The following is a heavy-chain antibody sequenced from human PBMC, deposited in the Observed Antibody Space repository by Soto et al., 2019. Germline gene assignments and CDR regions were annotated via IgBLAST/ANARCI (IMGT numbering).Heavy chain of an antibody. CDR1: GVTVSSNY. D-gene: IGHD5-18*01. CDR2: IYSGGST. Sequence: EVQLVESGGGLVQPGGSLRLSCAASGVTVSSNYMSWVRQAPGKGLEWVSVIYSGGSTYYADSVKGRFTISRDNSKNTVCSQRNSPGGEDKAVYYCARHGYNYGGGYFDYWGQGTLVTVSS. J-gene: IGHJ4*02. V-gene: IGHV3-66*04. CDR3: ARHGYNYGGGYFDY.